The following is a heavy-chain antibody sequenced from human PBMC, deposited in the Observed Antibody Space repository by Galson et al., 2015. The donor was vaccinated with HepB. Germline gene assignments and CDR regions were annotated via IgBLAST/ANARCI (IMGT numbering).Heavy chain of an antibody. V-gene: IGHV3-7*01. CDR1: GFIFSDWW. CDR3: ARGRGMDV. Sequence: SLRLSCAASGFIFSDWWMSWVRQAPGKGLEWVANIKQDGTEKYYVDSVKGRFTISRDNAKNSLYLQMNSLRAEGMAVYYCARGRGMDVWGQGTTVTVSS. CDR2: IKQDGTEK. J-gene: IGHJ6*02.